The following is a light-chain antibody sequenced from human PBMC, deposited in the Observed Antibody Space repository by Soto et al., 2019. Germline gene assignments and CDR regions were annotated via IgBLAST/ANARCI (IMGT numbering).Light chain of an antibody. CDR3: HQLNSYLLT. CDR1: QGISSY. V-gene: IGKV1-9*01. CDR2: AAS. Sequence: DIQLTQSPSFLSASVGDRVTITCRASQGISSYLAWYQQKPGKAPKLLIYAASTLQSGVPSRFSGSGSGTEFTLTISSLQPEDFATYSSHQLNSYLLTYGGVTIVEIK. J-gene: IGKJ4*01.